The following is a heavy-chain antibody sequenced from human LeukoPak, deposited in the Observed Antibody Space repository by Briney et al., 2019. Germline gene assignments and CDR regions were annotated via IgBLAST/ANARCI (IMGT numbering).Heavy chain of an antibody. CDR1: GFTFSSYW. CDR3: ASGSPVAGEY. Sequence: PGGSLRLSCAASGFTFSSYWMHWVRQAPGKGLVWVSRITDDGRSTSYADSVKGRFTMSRDNAKNTLYLQLNSLRAEDTAVYYCASGSPVAGEYWGQGTLVTVSS. V-gene: IGHV3-74*01. D-gene: IGHD6-19*01. J-gene: IGHJ4*02. CDR2: ITDDGRST.